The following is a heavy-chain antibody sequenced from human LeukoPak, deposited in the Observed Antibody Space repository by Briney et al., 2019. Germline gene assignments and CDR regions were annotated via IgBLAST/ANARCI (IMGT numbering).Heavy chain of an antibody. Sequence: GGSLKLSCAASGFTFSGSAMHWVRQVPGKGLEWVAYILYSGNVRYYADSVEGRFTISRDDAKNSLYLQMDSLRAEDTAVYYCVRDPDALDYWGQGTLVTVSS. CDR3: VRDPDALDY. CDR1: GFTFSGSA. CDR2: ILYSGNVR. J-gene: IGHJ4*02. V-gene: IGHV3-48*04.